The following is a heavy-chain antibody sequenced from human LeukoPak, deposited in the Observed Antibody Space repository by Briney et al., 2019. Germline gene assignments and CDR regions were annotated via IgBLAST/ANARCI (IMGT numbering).Heavy chain of an antibody. D-gene: IGHD6-19*01. CDR3: ARDRWYSSGWYYFDY. CDR2: ISSSGGTI. Sequence: PGGPLRLSCAASGFTFSDYYMSWIRQAPGKGLEWVSYISSSGGTIYYADSVKGRFTISRDNAKNSLYLQMNSLRVEDTAVYYCARDRWYSSGWYYFDYWGQGTLVTVSS. V-gene: IGHV3-11*01. J-gene: IGHJ4*02. CDR1: GFTFSDYY.